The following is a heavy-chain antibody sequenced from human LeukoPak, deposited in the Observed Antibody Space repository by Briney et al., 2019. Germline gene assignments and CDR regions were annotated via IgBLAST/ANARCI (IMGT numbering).Heavy chain of an antibody. D-gene: IGHD2-15*01. CDR2: FGTGGNT. Sequence: GGSLRLSCAASGFTFSSYAMSWVRQAPGKGLEWVSGFGTGGNTHYAESVRGRFDISRDTSKTTVYLQMNSLRAEDTALYYCARDRSGYCSGGSCYQGWFDPWGQGTLVTVSS. J-gene: IGHJ5*02. V-gene: IGHV3-23*01. CDR3: ARDRSGYCSGGSCYQGWFDP. CDR1: GFTFSSYA.